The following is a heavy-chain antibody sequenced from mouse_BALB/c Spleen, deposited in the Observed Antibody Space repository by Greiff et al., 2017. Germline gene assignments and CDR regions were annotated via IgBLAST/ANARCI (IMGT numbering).Heavy chain of an antibody. CDR2: IRSKSNNYAT. Sequence: EVQLVESGGGLVQPKGSLKLSCAASGFTFNTYAMHWVCQAPGKGLEWVARIRSKSNNYATYYADSVKDRFTISRDDSQSMLYLQMNNLKTEDTAMYYCVREGAWYAMDYWGQGTSVTVSS. CDR3: VREGAWYAMDY. V-gene: IGHV10-3*03. J-gene: IGHJ4*01. CDR1: GFTFNTYA.